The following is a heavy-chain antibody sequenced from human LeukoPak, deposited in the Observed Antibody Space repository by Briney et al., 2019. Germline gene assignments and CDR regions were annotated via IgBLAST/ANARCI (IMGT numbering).Heavy chain of an antibody. V-gene: IGHV4-59*01. J-gene: IGHJ3*02. CDR2: IFYSGST. CDR3: GRGFYVAKNAGVFDM. CDR1: GFTFRSYA. Sequence: PGGSLRLSCAASGFTFRSYAMSWVRQAPGKGLEWVGYIFYSGSTNYNPSLKSRVTISVDTSKNQFSLKLSSVTAADTAVYYCGRGFYVAKNAGVFDMWGQGTMVAVSS. D-gene: IGHD3-16*01.